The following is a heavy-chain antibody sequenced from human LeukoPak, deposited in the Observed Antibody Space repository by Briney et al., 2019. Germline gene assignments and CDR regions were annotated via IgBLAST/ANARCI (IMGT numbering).Heavy chain of an antibody. V-gene: IGHV1-18*04. CDR3: ARDLTPTTVTTFYY. CDR1: GYTFTSYY. J-gene: IGHJ4*02. D-gene: IGHD4-17*01. Sequence: ASVKVSCKASGYTFTSYYMHWVRQAPGQGLEWMGWISAYNGNTNYAQKLQGRVTMTTDTSTSTAYMELRSLRSDDTAVYYCARDLTPTTVTTFYYWGQGTLVTVSS. CDR2: ISAYNGNT.